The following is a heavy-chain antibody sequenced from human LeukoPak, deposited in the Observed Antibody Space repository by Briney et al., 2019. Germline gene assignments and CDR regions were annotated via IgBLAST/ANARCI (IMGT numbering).Heavy chain of an antibody. V-gene: IGHV4-4*07. Sequence: PSXXLSLTCTVSGGSISSYYWSWIRQPAGKGLEWIGRIYTSESTNYNPSLKSRVTMSVDTSKNQFSLKLSPVTAADTAVYYCARDPIAVAGTGTLYYYYYMDVWGKGTTVTVSS. D-gene: IGHD6-19*01. CDR2: IYTSEST. CDR1: GGSISSYY. J-gene: IGHJ6*03. CDR3: ARDPIAVAGTGTLYYYYYMDV.